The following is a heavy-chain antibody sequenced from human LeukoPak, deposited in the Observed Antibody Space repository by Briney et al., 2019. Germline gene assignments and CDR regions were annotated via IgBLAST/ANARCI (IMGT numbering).Heavy chain of an antibody. CDR1: GYTFTGYY. J-gene: IGHJ4*02. CDR2: INPNSGDT. V-gene: IGHV1-2*02. CDR3: ASGGRTWASDFDY. Sequence: ASVKVSCKASGYTFTGYYMRWVRQAPGQGLEWMGWINPNSGDTNYAQKFQGRVTMTRETSISTAYMELSRLRSDDTAVYFCASGGRTWASDFDYWGQGTLVTVSS. D-gene: IGHD3-16*01.